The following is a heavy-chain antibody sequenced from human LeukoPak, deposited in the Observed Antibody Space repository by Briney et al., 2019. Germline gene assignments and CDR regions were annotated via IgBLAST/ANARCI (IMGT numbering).Heavy chain of an antibody. CDR1: GFTLSTYA. V-gene: IGHV3-23*01. Sequence: PGGSLRLSCAASGFTLSTYAVNWVRQAPGKGLEWVSTISGSGDTTFYADSMKGRITISRDTPRNMVFLQMNSLRAEDTAIYYCAKDLYPGGIQLRWFDCWGQGALVTVSS. J-gene: IGHJ4*02. D-gene: IGHD5-18*01. CDR2: ISGSGDTT. CDR3: AKDLYPGGIQLRWFDC.